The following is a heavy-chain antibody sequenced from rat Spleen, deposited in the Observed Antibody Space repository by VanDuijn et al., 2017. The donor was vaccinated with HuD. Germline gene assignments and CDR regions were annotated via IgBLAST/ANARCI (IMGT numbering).Heavy chain of an antibody. Sequence: EVQLVESGGGLVQPGRSLKLSCAASGFTFSNYGMAWVRQAPTKGLAWVASISTGGGNTYYRDSVKGRFTISRDNAKNTLYLQMDSLRSEDTATYYCARPLFTIATISPLDYWGQGVMVTVSS. CDR3: ARPLFTIATISPLDY. J-gene: IGHJ2*01. CDR2: ISTGGGNT. V-gene: IGHV5S13*01. CDR1: GFTFSNYG. D-gene: IGHD1-2*01.